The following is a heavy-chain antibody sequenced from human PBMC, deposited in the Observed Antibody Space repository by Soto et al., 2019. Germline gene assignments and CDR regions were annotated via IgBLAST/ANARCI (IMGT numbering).Heavy chain of an antibody. CDR1: GFTFSSYS. V-gene: IGHV3-23*01. CDR3: AKEWIAAAGAFDY. J-gene: IGHJ4*02. D-gene: IGHD6-13*01. CDR2: ISGSGGST. Sequence: EVQLLESGGGLVQPGGSLRLSCAASGFTFSSYSMSWVRQAPGKGLEWVSAISGSGGSTYYADSVKGRFTISRDKSKNTLYLQMHSLRAEDTAVYYCAKEWIAAAGAFDYWGQGTLVTVSS.